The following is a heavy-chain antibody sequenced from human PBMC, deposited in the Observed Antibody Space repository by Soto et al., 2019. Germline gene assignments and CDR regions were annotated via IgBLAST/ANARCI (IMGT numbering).Heavy chain of an antibody. D-gene: IGHD1-26*01. V-gene: IGHV4-59*01. CDR2: IYYSGTT. CDR1: GGSISSYY. J-gene: IGHJ4*02. CDR3: ARETAFYLTGDRFDN. Sequence: SETLSLTCTVSGGSISSYYWSWIRQPPGKGLEWIGYIYYSGTTDYNPSLKSRVTISVDTSKNQFSLRLSSVTAADTAMYYCARETAFYLTGDRFDNWGQGTLVTVSS.